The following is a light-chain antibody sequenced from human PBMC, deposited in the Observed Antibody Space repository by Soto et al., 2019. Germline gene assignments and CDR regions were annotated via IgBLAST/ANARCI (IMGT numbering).Light chain of an antibody. Sequence: QPVLTQPSSHSASSGASVRLTCMLSSGFSVGDFWIRWYQQKPGTPPRYLLYYHSDSNKGQGSGVPGRFSGSNDASAIAGIWRIPGLRPEDEAEYYLGTWQTNPRPWVFGGGTKLTVL. J-gene: IGLJ3*02. CDR2: YHSDSNK. CDR1: SGFSVGDFW. CDR3: GTWQTNPRPWV. V-gene: IGLV5-52*01.